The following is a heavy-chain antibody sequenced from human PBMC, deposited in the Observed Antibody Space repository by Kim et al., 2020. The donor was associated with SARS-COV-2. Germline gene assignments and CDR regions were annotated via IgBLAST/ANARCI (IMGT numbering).Heavy chain of an antibody. V-gene: IGHV7-4-1*02. CDR3: ARVIYSNYRVNWFNP. J-gene: IGHJ5*02. CDR1: GYTFTSYA. Sequence: ASVKVSCKASGYTFTSYAMNWVRQAPGQGLEWMGWINTNTGNPTYAQGFTGRFVFSLDTSVSTAYLQISSLKAEDTAVYYCARVIYSNYRVNWFNPWGQGTLVTGSS. CDR2: INTNTGNP. D-gene: IGHD4-4*01.